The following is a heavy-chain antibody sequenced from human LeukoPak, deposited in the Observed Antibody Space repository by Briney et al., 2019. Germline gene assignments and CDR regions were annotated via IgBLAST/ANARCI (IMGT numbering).Heavy chain of an antibody. CDR1: GFRFSGHY. CDR2: ISSTVITV. CDR3: ARDLVAVAGTLRFDP. D-gene: IGHD6-19*01. J-gene: IGHJ5*02. Sequence: PGGSLRLSCAASGFRFSGHYMSWIRQAPGKGLECVAYISSTVITVYYADSVKGRFTISRDNAKNSLYLQMNSLRAEDTALYYCARDLVAVAGTLRFDPWGQGTLVTVSS. V-gene: IGHV3-11*01.